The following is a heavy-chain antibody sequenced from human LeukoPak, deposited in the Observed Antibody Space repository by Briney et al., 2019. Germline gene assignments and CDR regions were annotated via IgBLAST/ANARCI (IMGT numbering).Heavy chain of an antibody. CDR3: ARNHDDCSGGTCSFDP. Sequence: GESLKISCKGSGYSFTTYWIAWVRQMPGKGLECMGIIYPGDSDTRYSPSFQVQVTISADKSISTAYLQWSSLKASDTAMYYCARNHDDCSGGTCSFDPWGQGTLVTVSS. D-gene: IGHD2-15*01. J-gene: IGHJ5*02. CDR2: IYPGDSDT. V-gene: IGHV5-51*01. CDR1: GYSFTTYW.